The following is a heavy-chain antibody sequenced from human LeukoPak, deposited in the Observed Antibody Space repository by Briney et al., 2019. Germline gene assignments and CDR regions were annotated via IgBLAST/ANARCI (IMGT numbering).Heavy chain of an antibody. CDR3: ARDRFSGSYPLDY. CDR1: GFTFDDYA. Sequence: GGSLRLSCAASGFTFDDYAMHWVRQAPGKGLEWVSGINWNGGSTGYADSVKGRFTISRDNAKNSLYLQMNSLRAEDTAVYYCARDRFSGSYPLDYWGQGTLVTVSS. CDR2: INWNGGST. D-gene: IGHD1-26*01. V-gene: IGHV3-20*04. J-gene: IGHJ4*02.